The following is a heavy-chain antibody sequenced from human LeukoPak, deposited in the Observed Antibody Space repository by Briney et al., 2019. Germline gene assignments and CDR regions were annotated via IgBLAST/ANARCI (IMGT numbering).Heavy chain of an antibody. J-gene: IGHJ6*02. CDR2: INPNSGGT. V-gene: IGHV1-2*02. D-gene: IGHD3-22*01. Sequence: APVKVSCTASGYTFTGYYMHWVRQAPGQGLEWMGWINPNSGGTNYAQKFQGRVTMTRDTSISTAYMELSRLRSDDTAVYYCASDLGADSSGIYYYYGMDVWGQGTTVTVSS. CDR1: GYTFTGYY. CDR3: ASDLGADSSGIYYYYGMDV.